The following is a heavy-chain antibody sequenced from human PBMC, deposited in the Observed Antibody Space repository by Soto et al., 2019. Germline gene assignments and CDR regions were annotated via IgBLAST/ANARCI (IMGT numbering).Heavy chain of an antibody. J-gene: IGHJ6*02. CDR1: GFTFSSYS. CDR3: ARDTYCSSTSCYYYGMDV. CDR2: ISSSSSYI. Sequence: EVQLVESGGGLVKPGGSLRLSCAASGFTFSSYSMNWVRQAPGKGLEWVSSISSSSSYIYYADSVKGRFTISRDNAKNSLYLQMNSLRAEDTAVYYCARDTYCSSTSCYYYGMDVWGQGTTVTVSS. D-gene: IGHD2-2*01. V-gene: IGHV3-21*01.